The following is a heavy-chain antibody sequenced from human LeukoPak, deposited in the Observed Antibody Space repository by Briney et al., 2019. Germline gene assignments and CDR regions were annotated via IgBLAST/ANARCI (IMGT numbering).Heavy chain of an antibody. CDR2: IKSKTDGGTA. Sequence: GGSLRLSCAASGFTFSNAWMSWVRQAPGKGLEWVGRIKSKTDGGTADYAAPVKGRFTISRDDSKNTLYLRMNSLKTEDTAVYYCTTDIGYSYGPIPTVWGQGTLVTVSS. J-gene: IGHJ4*02. CDR1: GFTFSNAW. CDR3: TTDIGYSYGPIPTV. V-gene: IGHV3-15*01. D-gene: IGHD5-18*01.